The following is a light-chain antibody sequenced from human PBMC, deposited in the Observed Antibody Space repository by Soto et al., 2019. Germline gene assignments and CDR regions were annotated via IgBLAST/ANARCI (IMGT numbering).Light chain of an antibody. CDR1: QGISNY. J-gene: IGKJ1*01. CDR3: QHYNSYSEA. V-gene: IGKV1-16*01. CDR2: DVS. Sequence: DIQMTQSPSSLSASVGDRVTITCRASQGISNYLAWYQQKPGKAPTLLIYDVSRLESGVPSRFSGSGSGTEFTLTISGLQPDDFATYYCQHYNSYSEAFGQGTKVDIK.